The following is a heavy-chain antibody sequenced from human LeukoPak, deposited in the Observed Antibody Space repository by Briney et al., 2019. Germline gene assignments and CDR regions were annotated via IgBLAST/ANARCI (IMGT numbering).Heavy chain of an antibody. CDR1: GFTFSSYA. CDR3: ARDIASGRQIVYAPSGD. CDR2: ISGSGGST. D-gene: IGHD2-8*01. Sequence: RTGGSLRLSCAASGFTFSSYAMSWVRQAPGKGLEWVSAISGSGGSTYYADSVKGRFTISRDNSKNTLYLQMNSLRAEDTAVYYCARDIASGRQIVYAPSGDWGQGTLVTVSS. V-gene: IGHV3-23*01. J-gene: IGHJ4*02.